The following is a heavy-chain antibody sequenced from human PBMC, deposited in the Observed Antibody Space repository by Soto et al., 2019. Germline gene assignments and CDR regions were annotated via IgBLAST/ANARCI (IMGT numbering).Heavy chain of an antibody. CDR1: GASISSGGYY. J-gene: IGHJ4*02. CDR3: ARAYGGYADY. V-gene: IGHV4-31*03. CDR2: IYYSGST. Sequence: SETLSLTCTVSGASISSGGYYWGWIRQHPGKGLEWIGYIYYSGSTYYNPSLKSRVTISVDTSKNQFSLKLSSVTAADTAVYYCARAYGGYADYWGQGALVTVSS. D-gene: IGHD5-12*01.